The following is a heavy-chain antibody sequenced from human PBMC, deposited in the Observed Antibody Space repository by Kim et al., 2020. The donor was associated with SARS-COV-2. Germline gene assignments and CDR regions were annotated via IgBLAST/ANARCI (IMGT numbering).Heavy chain of an antibody. J-gene: IGHJ5*02. CDR2: IIPILGIA. Sequence: SVKVSCKASGGTFSSYAISWVRQAPGQGLEWMGRIIPILGIANYAQKFQGRVTITADKSTSTAYMELSSLRSEDTAVYYCARLLWGGDIRNSIAAADESSWGQGTLVTVSS. CDR1: GGTFSSYA. V-gene: IGHV1-69*04. D-gene: IGHD6-13*01. CDR3: ARLLWGGDIRNSIAAADESS.